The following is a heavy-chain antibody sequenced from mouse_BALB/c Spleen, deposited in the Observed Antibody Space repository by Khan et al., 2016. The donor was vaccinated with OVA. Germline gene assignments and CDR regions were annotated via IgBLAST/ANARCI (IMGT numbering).Heavy chain of an antibody. Sequence: QVQLQQSGAELAKPGASVKMSCSASGYTFTTYWMHWVKQRPGQGLEWIGYINPSTGYTKYNQKFKDKATFTADESSSTAYMQLNSLTAEDPAVYDCAREGLYGIFAYWGRGTLVTVSA. D-gene: IGHD2-1*01. CDR1: GYTFTTYW. CDR3: AREGLYGIFAY. J-gene: IGHJ3*01. V-gene: IGHV1-7*01. CDR2: INPSTGYT.